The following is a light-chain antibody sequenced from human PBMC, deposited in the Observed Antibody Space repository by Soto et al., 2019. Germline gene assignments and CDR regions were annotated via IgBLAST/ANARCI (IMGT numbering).Light chain of an antibody. CDR2: EVS. J-gene: IGLJ1*01. V-gene: IGLV2-14*01. CDR1: SSDVGGYNY. CDR3: SSYTSSSLYV. Sequence: QSALTQPASVSGSPGQSITISCTGTSSDVGGYNYVSWYQQHPGKAPKLMIYEVSKRPSGVSNRFSGSKSGNTASLTISGLQAEEQADYYCSSYTSSSLYVLGTGTKVTVL.